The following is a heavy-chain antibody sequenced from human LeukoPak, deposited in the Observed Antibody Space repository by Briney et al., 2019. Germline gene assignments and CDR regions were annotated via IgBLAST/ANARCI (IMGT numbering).Heavy chain of an antibody. CDR2: ISSSSSYI. CDR1: GFAFSSYS. CDR3: ARRGDYYERGYYFDY. Sequence: PGGSLRFSCAASGFAFSSYSINWVRQAPGKGLEWVSSISSSSSYIYYADSVRGRFTISRDNAKNSLYLQMNSLRAEDTAVYYCARRGDYYERGYYFDYWGQGTLVTASS. V-gene: IGHV3-21*01. D-gene: IGHD3-22*01. J-gene: IGHJ4*02.